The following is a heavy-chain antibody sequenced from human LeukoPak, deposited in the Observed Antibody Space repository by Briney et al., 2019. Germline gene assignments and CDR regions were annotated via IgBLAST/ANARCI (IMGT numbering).Heavy chain of an antibody. J-gene: IGHJ4*02. Sequence: SETLSLTCTVSGGSLSSYFWSWIRQPPGKGLEWIGYIYDSGNTNYNPSLKSRVTISVGTSKNQFSLKLSSLTAADTAVYYCARARDYGGNPSYFDYWGQGTLVTVSS. V-gene: IGHV4-59*01. CDR1: GGSLSSYF. CDR3: ARARDYGGNPSYFDY. CDR2: IYDSGNT. D-gene: IGHD4-23*01.